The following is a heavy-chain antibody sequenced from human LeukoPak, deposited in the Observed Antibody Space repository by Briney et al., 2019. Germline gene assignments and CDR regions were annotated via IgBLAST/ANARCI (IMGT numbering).Heavy chain of an antibody. CDR3: ARGGDSSSRKLSSFYYYMDV. V-gene: IGHV3-23*01. Sequence: GGTLRLSCAASGFTFSSYGMSWVRQAPGKGLEWVSAISGSGGSTYYADSVKGRFTISRDNSKNTLYLQMNSLRAEDTAVYYCARGGDSSSRKLSSFYYYMDVWGKGTTVTVSS. D-gene: IGHD6-13*01. J-gene: IGHJ6*03. CDR1: GFTFSSYG. CDR2: ISGSGGST.